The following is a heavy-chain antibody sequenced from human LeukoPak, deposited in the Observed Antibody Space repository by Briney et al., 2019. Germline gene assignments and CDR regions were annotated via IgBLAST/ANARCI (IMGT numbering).Heavy chain of an antibody. CDR1: GGSITSFY. V-gene: IGHV4-59*01. J-gene: IGHJ4*02. D-gene: IGHD3-22*01. Sequence: SETLSLTCSVSGGSITSFYWSWIRQPPGKGLEWIGYIYYSGSTNYNSSLRSRVTISVDTSKNQFSLKLRSVTAADTAVYYCARVTGYMIEDYFDYWGQGTLVTVSS. CDR2: IYYSGST. CDR3: ARVTGYMIEDYFDY.